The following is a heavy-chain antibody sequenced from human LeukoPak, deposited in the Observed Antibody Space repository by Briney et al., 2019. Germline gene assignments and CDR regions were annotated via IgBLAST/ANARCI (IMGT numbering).Heavy chain of an antibody. J-gene: IGHJ4*02. Sequence: GSSVKVSCKASGGTFSSYAISWVRQAPGQGLEWMGGIIPILGTANYAQKFQGRVTITADESTSTAYMELSSLRSEDTAVYYCARDRTVVTPNYFDYWGQGTLVTVSS. CDR3: ARDRTVVTPNYFDY. CDR2: IIPILGTA. D-gene: IGHD4-23*01. V-gene: IGHV1-69*01. CDR1: GGTFSSYA.